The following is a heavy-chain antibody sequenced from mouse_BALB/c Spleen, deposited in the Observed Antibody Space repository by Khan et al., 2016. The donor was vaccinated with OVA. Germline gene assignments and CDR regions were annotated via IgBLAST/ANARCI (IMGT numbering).Heavy chain of an antibody. V-gene: IGHV9-3-1*01. J-gene: IGHJ1*01. CDR2: INTYTGEP. D-gene: IGHD2-1*01. Sequence: QIQLVQSGPELKKPGETVKISCKASGYTLTNYGMNWVKQALGKGLKWMGWINTYTGEPTYDDDFKGRFAFSLETSASTAYLQINNLKNEDTATYFCARNGNYWYFDVWGAGTTVTVSS. CDR1: GYTLTNYG. CDR3: ARNGNYWYFDV.